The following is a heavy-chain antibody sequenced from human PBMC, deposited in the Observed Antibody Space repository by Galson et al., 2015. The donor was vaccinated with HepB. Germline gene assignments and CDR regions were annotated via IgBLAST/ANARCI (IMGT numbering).Heavy chain of an antibody. CDR1: GYTFTDYY. CDR2: IHPNSGAT. CDR3: ASQPSGGNYYLVY. V-gene: IGHV1-2*06. Sequence: SCKASGYTFTDYYIHWVRQAPGQGLEWMGRIHPNSGATNYAQRFRDRVTMATDTSISTASMELSTLGSDDTAVYYCASQPSGGNYYLVYWGQGTLVTVSS. D-gene: IGHD4-23*01. J-gene: IGHJ4*02.